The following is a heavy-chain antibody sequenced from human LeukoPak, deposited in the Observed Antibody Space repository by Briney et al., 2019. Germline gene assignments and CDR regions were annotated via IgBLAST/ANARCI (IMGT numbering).Heavy chain of an antibody. J-gene: IGHJ3*02. CDR2: IYYDGST. Sequence: PSGTLSLTCTVSGGSISSYYWSWIRQPPGKGLEYIGYIYYDGSTNYNPSLKSRVTISIDTSKIHFSLRLSSVTAADTALYYCARRGGGHAFDIWGQGTIITVSS. V-gene: IGHV4-59*08. CDR1: GGSISSYY. CDR3: ARRGGGHAFDI. D-gene: IGHD3-16*01.